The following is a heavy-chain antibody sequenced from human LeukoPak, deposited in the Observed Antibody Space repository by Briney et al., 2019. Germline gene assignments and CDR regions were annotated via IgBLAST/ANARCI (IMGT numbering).Heavy chain of an antibody. CDR2: ISSSGSTI. V-gene: IGHV3-48*03. D-gene: IGHD3-10*01. Sequence: GGSLRLSCAASGFTFSSYEMNWVRQAPGKGLEWVSYISSSGSTIYYADSVKGRFTISRDNAKNSLYLQMNSLRAEDTAVYYCARVGIVVRGVYFNYWGQGTLVTVSS. J-gene: IGHJ4*02. CDR1: GFTFSSYE. CDR3: ARVGIVVRGVYFNY.